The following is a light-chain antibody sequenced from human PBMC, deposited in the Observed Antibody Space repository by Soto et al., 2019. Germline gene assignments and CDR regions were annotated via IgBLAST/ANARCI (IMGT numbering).Light chain of an antibody. Sequence: DIQMTQSPSTLSASVGDRVTITCRASQNIGSSLAWYQHRPGKAPKLLIFDASTLPTGVPSRFSGSGFGTEFTLTITGRQPDDFVTYYCQQHYDYSAVTFGQGTKLEIK. CDR2: DAS. V-gene: IGKV1-5*01. CDR3: QQHYDYSAVT. J-gene: IGKJ2*01. CDR1: QNIGSS.